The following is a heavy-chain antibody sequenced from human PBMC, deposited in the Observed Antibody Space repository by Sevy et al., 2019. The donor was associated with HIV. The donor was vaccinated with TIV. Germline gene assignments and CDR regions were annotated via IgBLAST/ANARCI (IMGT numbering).Heavy chain of an antibody. CDR1: GFTFSEYG. V-gene: IGHV3-30*04. CDR2: ISHDGRNYK. J-gene: IGHJ5*02. Sequence: GGSLRLSCAASGFTFSEYGMHWVRQAPGKGLEWVAVISHDGRNYKYNADFVKGRFTISRDNSRNTLYLQMNSLRAEDTAIYYCARDRGEILRSAFKSWGQGTLVTVCS. D-gene: IGHD3-10*01. CDR3: ARDRGEILRSAFKS.